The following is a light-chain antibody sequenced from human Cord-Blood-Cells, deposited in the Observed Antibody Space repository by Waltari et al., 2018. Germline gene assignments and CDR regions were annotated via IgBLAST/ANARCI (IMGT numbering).Light chain of an antibody. CDR2: GAS. J-gene: IGKJ1*01. Sequence: IVMTQSPATLSVSPGERSTLSCRASQSVSSNLAWYQQKPGQAPRLLIYGASTRATGIPARFSGSGSGTEFTLTISSLQSEYFAVYYCQQYNNWPPWTFGQGTKVEIK. CDR3: QQYNNWPPWT. V-gene: IGKV3-15*01. CDR1: QSVSSN.